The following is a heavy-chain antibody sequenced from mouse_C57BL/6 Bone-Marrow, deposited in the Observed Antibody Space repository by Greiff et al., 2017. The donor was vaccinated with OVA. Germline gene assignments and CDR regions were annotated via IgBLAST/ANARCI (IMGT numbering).Heavy chain of an antibody. Sequence: QVQLQQSGAELVMPGASVKLSCKASGYTFTSYWMHWVKQRPGQGLEWIGEIDPSDSYTNYNQKFKGKSTLTVDKSSSTAYMQLSSLTSEDSAVYYCAREGTTAPYCFDYWGQGTTLTVSS. CDR2: IDPSDSYT. J-gene: IGHJ2*01. CDR1: GYTFTSYW. CDR3: AREGTTAPYCFDY. D-gene: IGHD1-2*01. V-gene: IGHV1-69*01.